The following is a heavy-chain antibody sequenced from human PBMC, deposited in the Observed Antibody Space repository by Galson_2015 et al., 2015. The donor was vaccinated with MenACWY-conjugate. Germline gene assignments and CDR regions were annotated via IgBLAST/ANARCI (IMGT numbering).Heavy chain of an antibody. V-gene: IGHV3-30*04. CDR2: VTYDGSER. CDR1: GFTFSSYS. Sequence: SLRLSCAASGFTFSSYSMHWVRQAPGKGLEWVAVVTYDGSERFYADSVKGRFTISGDNAKNSLHLQMNSLRVEDTAVYYCARDSPSGYYFDYWGQGTLVTVSS. D-gene: IGHD5-12*01. J-gene: IGHJ4*02. CDR3: ARDSPSGYYFDY.